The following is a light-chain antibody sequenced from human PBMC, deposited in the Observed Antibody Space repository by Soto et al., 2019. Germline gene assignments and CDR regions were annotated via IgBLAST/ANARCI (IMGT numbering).Light chain of an antibody. Sequence: QPVLTQPPSASGTPGQRVTISCFGSRSNIGSNTVNWYQQLPGTAPKLVIYSNNQRPSGVPDRFSGSKSGTSASLAITGLQAEDEADYYCQSYDSSLSGSKVVFGGGTKLTVL. J-gene: IGLJ2*01. V-gene: IGLV1-44*01. CDR1: RSNIGSNT. CDR3: QSYDSSLSGSKVV. CDR2: SNN.